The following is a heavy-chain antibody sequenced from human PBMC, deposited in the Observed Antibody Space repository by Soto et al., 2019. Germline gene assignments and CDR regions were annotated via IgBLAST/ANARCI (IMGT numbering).Heavy chain of an antibody. CDR3: ARDQEPSTLYYDYYYMDV. CDR2: INPSGGST. Sequence: ASVKVSCKASGYTFTSYYIHWVRQAPGQGLEWMGIINPSGGSTSYAQKFQGRVTMTRDTSTSTVYMEVSGLRSEDTAVYFCARDQEPSTLYYDYYYMDVWGKGTTVTVSS. V-gene: IGHV1-46*03. CDR1: GYTFTSYY. J-gene: IGHJ6*03.